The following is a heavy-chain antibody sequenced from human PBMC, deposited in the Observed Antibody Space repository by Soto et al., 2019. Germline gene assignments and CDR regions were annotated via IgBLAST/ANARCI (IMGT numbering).Heavy chain of an antibody. CDR2: IIPIFGTA. D-gene: IGHD3-3*01. CDR1: GGTFSSYA. V-gene: IGHV1-69*06. Sequence: GASVKVSCKASGGTFSSYAISWVRQAPGQGLEWMGGIIPIFGTANYAQKFQGRVTITADKSTSTAYMELSSLRSEDTAVYYCAREVLRFLEWLSHPGYDFDIWGQGTMVTVSS. J-gene: IGHJ3*02. CDR3: AREVLRFLEWLSHPGYDFDI.